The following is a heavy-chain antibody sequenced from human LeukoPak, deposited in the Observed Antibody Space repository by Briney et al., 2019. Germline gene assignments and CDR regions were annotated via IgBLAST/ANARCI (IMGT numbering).Heavy chain of an antibody. Sequence: GGSLRLSCAASGFSFSRYAMNWVRQAPGKGLEWVSLISSTGTYTYYADSVKGRFTISRDNAKNSLILYMSNLRVEDTAVYYCARDDVLTRHGVDPWGQGTLVTVSS. CDR2: ISSTGTYT. CDR1: GFSFSRYA. V-gene: IGHV3-21*01. D-gene: IGHD3-9*01. CDR3: ARDDVLTRHGVDP. J-gene: IGHJ5*02.